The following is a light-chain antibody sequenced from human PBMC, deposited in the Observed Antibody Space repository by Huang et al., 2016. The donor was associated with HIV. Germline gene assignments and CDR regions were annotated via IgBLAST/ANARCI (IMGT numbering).Light chain of an antibody. V-gene: IGKV3-11*01. CDR2: DGS. CDR3: QQRRSWPLT. CDR1: QTIGTY. J-gene: IGKJ4*01. Sequence: EVVLTQSPPTLSLFPGETATLSCRASQTIGTYVAWYQQSPGQGPRLLIYDGSNRAAGGPARISGAGSGTTFTLSISGLESEDFGVYYCQQRRSWPLTFGGGTKVEV.